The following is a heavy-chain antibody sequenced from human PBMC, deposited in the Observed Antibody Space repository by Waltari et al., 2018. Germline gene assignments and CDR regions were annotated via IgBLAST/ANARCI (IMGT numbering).Heavy chain of an antibody. J-gene: IGHJ4*02. V-gene: IGHV1-69*12. Sequence: QVQLVQSGAEVKKPGSSVTVSCKASGATFRSYAISWVRQAPGQGLEWMGGIIPLFGTTNYAQKFQGRVTMTADEPTSTAYVELSSLKSEDTAVYFCARSYYYDRRANYPSLGAFDSWGQGTLVTVSS. CDR3: ARSYYYDRRANYPSLGAFDS. D-gene: IGHD3-22*01. CDR2: IIPLFGTT. CDR1: GATFRSYA.